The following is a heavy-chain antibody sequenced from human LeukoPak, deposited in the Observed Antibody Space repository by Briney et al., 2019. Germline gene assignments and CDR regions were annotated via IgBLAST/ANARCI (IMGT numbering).Heavy chain of an antibody. D-gene: IGHD6-13*01. J-gene: IGHJ4*02. V-gene: IGHV3-30-3*01. CDR3: ARGIAAPKYYFDY. CDR1: GFTFSSYA. Sequence: GGSLRLSCAASGFTFSSYAMHWVRQAPGKGLEWVAVISYDGSNKYYADSVKGRFTISRDNSKNTLYLQMNSLRAEDTAVYYCARGIAAPKYYFDYWGQGTLVTVSS. CDR2: ISYDGSNK.